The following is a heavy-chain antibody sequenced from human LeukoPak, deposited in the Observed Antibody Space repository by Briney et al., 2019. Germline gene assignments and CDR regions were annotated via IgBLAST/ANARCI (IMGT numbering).Heavy chain of an antibody. CDR3: ARGMYRDWAPFDY. V-gene: IGHV4-59*01. CDR2: IYYSGST. D-gene: IGHD3/OR15-3a*01. Sequence: SETLSLTCTVSGGSISSYYWSWIRQPPGKGLEWLGYIYYSGSTNYNPSLKSRVTISVDTSKNQFSLKLSSVTAADTAVYYCARGMYRDWAPFDYWGQGTLVTVSS. J-gene: IGHJ4*02. CDR1: GGSISSYY.